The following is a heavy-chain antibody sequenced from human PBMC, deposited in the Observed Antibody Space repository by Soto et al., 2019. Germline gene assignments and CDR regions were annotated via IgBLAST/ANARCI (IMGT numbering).Heavy chain of an antibody. CDR1: GGSVSGYY. D-gene: IGHD6-13*01. CDR3: ASDSRRSAFDY. Sequence: SETLSLTCAVYGGSVSGYYWSWIRQPPGKGLEWIGEINHSGSTNYNPSLKSRVTISVDTSKNQFSLKLSSVTAADTAVYYCASDSRRSAFDYWGQGTLVTVSS. CDR2: INHSGST. V-gene: IGHV4-34*01. J-gene: IGHJ4*02.